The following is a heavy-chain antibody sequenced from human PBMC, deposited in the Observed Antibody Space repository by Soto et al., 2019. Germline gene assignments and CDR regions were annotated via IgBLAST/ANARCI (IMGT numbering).Heavy chain of an antibody. V-gene: IGHV3-30-3*01. J-gene: IGHJ6*02. Sequence: QVQLVESGGGVAQPGRSLRLSCAASGFTFRSYAMHWVRQAPGKGLAWGAVISDDGSNKYYADSGKGRFTISRDNSKNTLYLQMNSMRDEDTAVYYCARGEDFGHSGMDFWGQGTTVTVSS. CDR3: ARGEDFGHSGMDF. CDR2: ISDDGSNK. CDR1: GFTFRSYA. D-gene: IGHD2-15*01.